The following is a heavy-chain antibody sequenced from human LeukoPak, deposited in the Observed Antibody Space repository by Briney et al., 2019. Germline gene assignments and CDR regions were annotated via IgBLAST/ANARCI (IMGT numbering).Heavy chain of an antibody. J-gene: IGHJ4*02. CDR2: TYYSGGT. D-gene: IGHD3-10*01. V-gene: IGHV4-30-4*01. Sequence: SQTLSLTCTVSGASITSGEYYWSWIRQPPGKGLEWIGCTYYSGGTYYNPSLKSRLTISLDTSKNQFSLKLNSMTAADTAVYYCASPSGGPSGLDYWGQGTLVTVSS. CDR1: GASITSGEYY. CDR3: ASPSGGPSGLDY.